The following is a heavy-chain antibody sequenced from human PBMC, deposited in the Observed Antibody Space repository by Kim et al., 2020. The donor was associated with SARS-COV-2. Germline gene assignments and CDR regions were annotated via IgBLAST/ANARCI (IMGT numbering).Heavy chain of an antibody. CDR2: VYWDDTK. V-gene: IGHV2-5*02. D-gene: IGHD3-22*01. CDR3: VLKPYDRRGYPFDL. J-gene: IGHJ4*02. CDR1: GFSPSSDGVG. Sequence: SGPTLVNPTQTLTLTCTFSGFSPSSDGVGVGWIRQPPGKTLEWLAVVYWDDTKRYSPSLKTRLTITKDASKNQVVLRMTNMDPVDTATYYCVLKPYDRRGYPFDLWGQGTLVTVSS.